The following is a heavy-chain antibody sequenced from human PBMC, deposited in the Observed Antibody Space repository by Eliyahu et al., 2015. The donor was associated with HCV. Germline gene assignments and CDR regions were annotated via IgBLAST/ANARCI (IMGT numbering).Heavy chain of an antibody. V-gene: IGHV3-33*01. CDR1: GFXFSSYG. Sequence: QVQLVESGGGVVQPGRSLRLSCAASGFXFSSYGMHWVRQAPGKGLXWVAVXWYDGSNKYYADSVKGRFTISRDNSKNTLYLQMNSLRAEDTAVYYCARGIAAAGTYDAFDIWGQGTMVTVSS. CDR3: ARGIAAAGTYDAFDI. D-gene: IGHD6-13*01. J-gene: IGHJ3*02. CDR2: XWYDGSNK.